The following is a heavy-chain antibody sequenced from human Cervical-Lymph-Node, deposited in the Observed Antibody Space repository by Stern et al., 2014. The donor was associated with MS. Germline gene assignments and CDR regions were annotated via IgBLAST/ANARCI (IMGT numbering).Heavy chain of an antibody. CDR1: GYTLREIS. Sequence: VQLVESGAEVKKPGASVKVSCKVSGYTLREISMHWVRQAPGKGLEWMGGFDPEHGETLYAQKFQGRVTMAEDRSTDTAYMELSSLRSEDTAVYYCATHRGRVTYYYGMDVWGQGTTVTVSS. D-gene: IGHD2-21*02. J-gene: IGHJ6*02. CDR3: ATHRGRVTYYYGMDV. CDR2: FDPEHGET. V-gene: IGHV1-24*01.